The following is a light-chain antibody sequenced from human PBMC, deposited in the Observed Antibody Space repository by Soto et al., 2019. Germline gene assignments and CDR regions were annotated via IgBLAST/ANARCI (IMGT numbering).Light chain of an antibody. J-gene: IGLJ1*01. CDR1: SSDVGGYDY. V-gene: IGLV2-14*01. CDR2: DVS. CDR3: SSYTSSSTYV. Sequence: QSALTQPASVSGSPGQSITISCTGTSSDVGGYDYVSWYQQHPGKAPKLMIYDVSNRPSGLSNRFSGSKSGNTASLTISGLQADDEADYYCSSYTSSSTYVFGTGTKLTVL.